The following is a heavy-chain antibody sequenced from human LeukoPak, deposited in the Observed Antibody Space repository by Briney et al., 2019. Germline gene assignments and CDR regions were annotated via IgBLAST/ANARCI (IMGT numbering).Heavy chain of an antibody. Sequence: AETLSLTCDVSGGSTSGYFWSWIRQPPGKGPEWIGEINHSGSTKYIPSLKSRLTISVDTSKNQFSLKLTSVTAADTAVYYCARVDGFGEPPLDAFDVWGQGTMVTVSS. J-gene: IGHJ3*01. CDR3: ARVDGFGEPPLDAFDV. CDR2: INHSGST. V-gene: IGHV4-34*01. D-gene: IGHD3-10*01. CDR1: GGSTSGYF.